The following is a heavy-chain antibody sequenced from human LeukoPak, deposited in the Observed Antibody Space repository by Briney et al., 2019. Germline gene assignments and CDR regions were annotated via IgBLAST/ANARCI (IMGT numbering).Heavy chain of an antibody. Sequence: GGSLRLSCAASGFTFSSCELSWVRQAPTKGLEWVSYISRSGSITYYADSVKGRSTISRDSAKNSLYLQMNSLRAEDTAVYYCARESNIVVVVAALFDYWGQGTLVTVSS. D-gene: IGHD2-15*01. V-gene: IGHV3-48*03. CDR1: GFTFSSCE. CDR2: ISRSGSIT. CDR3: ARESNIVVVVAALFDY. J-gene: IGHJ4*02.